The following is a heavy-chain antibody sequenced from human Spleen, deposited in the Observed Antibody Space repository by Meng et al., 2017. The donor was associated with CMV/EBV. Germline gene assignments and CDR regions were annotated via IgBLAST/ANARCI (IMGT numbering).Heavy chain of an antibody. CDR3: TTDRSLGTYFDY. J-gene: IGHJ4*01. CDR2: FKTKTDGGTT. D-gene: IGHD1-26*01. CDR1: GFTFSNAW. V-gene: IGHV3-15*01. Sequence: EVQLVESGGGLVKPXGSLRLSWAASGFTFSNAWMSWVRQARGKGLERVGRFKTKTDGGTTDYAAPVKGRFTISRDDSKNTLYLQMNSLKTEDTAMYYCTTDRSLGTYFDYWGHGTLVTVSS.